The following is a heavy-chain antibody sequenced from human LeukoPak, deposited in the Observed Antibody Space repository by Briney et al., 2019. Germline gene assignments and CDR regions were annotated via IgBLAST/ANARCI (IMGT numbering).Heavy chain of an antibody. J-gene: IGHJ5*02. CDR2: IIPIFGTA. CDR1: GGTFSSYA. D-gene: IGHD3-22*01. V-gene: IGHV1-69*13. CDR3: ARDDSSKFDP. Sequence: ASVKVSCKASGGTFSSYAISWVRQAPGQGLEWMGGIIPIFGTANYAQKFQGRVTITADESTSTAYMELSSLRSEDTAVYYCARDDSSKFDPWGQGTLVTVSS.